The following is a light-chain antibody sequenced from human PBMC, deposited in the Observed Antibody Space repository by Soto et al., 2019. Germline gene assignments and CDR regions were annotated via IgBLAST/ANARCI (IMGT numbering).Light chain of an antibody. J-gene: IGLJ1*01. Sequence: QSALTQPPSVSGAPGQKVTISCTGTSSNIGAGSAVHWYQQLPGTAPKLLICGDSHRPSGVPDRFSGSTSGTSASLAITGLQAEDEADYYCQSYDTSLSVFVFGAGTKLTVL. CDR3: QSYDTSLSVFV. V-gene: IGLV1-40*01. CDR1: SSNIGAGSA. CDR2: GDS.